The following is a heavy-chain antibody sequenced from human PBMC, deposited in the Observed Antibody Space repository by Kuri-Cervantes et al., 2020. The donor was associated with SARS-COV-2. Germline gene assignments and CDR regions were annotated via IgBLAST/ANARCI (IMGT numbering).Heavy chain of an antibody. V-gene: IGHV4-59*01. CDR3: ARVRIFGVPGFAFDI. J-gene: IGHJ3*02. Sequence: ESLKISCTVSGGSISSYYWSWIRQPPGKGLEWIGYIYYSGSTNYNPSLKGRVTISVDTSKNQFSLKLSSVTAADTAGYYCARVRIFGVPGFAFDIWGQGTMVTVSS. CDR1: GGSISSYY. CDR2: IYYSGST. D-gene: IGHD3-3*01.